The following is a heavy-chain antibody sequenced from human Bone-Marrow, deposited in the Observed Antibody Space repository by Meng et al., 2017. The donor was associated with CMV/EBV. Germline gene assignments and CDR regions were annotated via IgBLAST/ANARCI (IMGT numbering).Heavy chain of an antibody. Sequence: GESLKISCAASGFTFSDYYMSWVRQAPGKGLEWVSYISGSGSTIYYADSVKGRFTISRDNAKNSLYLQMNSLRAEDTAVYYCARDTGLRNFDWLDPLGYFDLWGRGTLVTVSS. J-gene: IGHJ2*01. V-gene: IGHV3-11*01. CDR1: GFTFSDYY. CDR3: ARDTGLRNFDWLDPLGYFDL. CDR2: ISGSGSTI. D-gene: IGHD3-9*01.